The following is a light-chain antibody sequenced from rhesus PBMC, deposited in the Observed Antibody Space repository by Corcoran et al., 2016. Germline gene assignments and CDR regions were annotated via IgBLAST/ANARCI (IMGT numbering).Light chain of an antibody. V-gene: IGKV3-24*04. CDR1: QRVGSY. CDR3: QQSSNLIT. CDR2: GGT. J-gene: IGKJ3*01. Sequence: ETVVTQSPATLTLSPGERATLPCRASQRVGSYLAWYQPNHGEAPQHHVYGGTSRATGMPDRCRGSGSGTDFTLTISSLEPEDVGVYYCQQSSNLITFGPGTKLDIK.